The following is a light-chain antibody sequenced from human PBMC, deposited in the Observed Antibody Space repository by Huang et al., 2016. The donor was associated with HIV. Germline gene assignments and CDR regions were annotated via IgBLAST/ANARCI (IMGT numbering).Light chain of an antibody. Sequence: IQMTQSPSTLSASVGDRVTVTCRASESIGSWLAWYQQKPGKAPKLLFYKASTSTSDVPSRFSGSGSGTQFSLIISSLQPDDFATYYCQQYSTSMYSFGQGTKVEIK. CDR2: KAS. CDR1: ESIGSW. CDR3: QQYSTSMYS. J-gene: IGKJ2*01. V-gene: IGKV1-5*03.